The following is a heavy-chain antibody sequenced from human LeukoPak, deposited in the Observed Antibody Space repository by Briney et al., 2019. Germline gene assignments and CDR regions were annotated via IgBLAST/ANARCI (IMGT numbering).Heavy chain of an antibody. CDR1: GGSISSGGYS. Sequence: PSQTLSLTCAVSGGSISSGGYSWSWIRQPPGKGLEWIGYIYHSGSTYYNPSLKSRVTISVDRSKNQFSLKLSSVTAADTAVYYCARGEGEMVQGVIITPSYFNYWGQGTLVTVSS. CDR2: IYHSGST. D-gene: IGHD3-10*01. V-gene: IGHV4-30-2*01. CDR3: ARGEGEMVQGVIITPSYFNY. J-gene: IGHJ4*02.